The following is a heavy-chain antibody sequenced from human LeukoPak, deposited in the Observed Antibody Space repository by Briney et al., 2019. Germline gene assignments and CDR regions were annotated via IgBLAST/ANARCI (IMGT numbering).Heavy chain of an antibody. CDR3: ARASGWPYYFDY. J-gene: IGHJ4*02. Sequence: PGGSLRLSCAAPGFTFSSYDMSWVRQAPGKGLGWVSGISSSGASTHYADSVKGRFTISRDKSKNTLFLQMNSLRAEDTAIYYCARASGWPYYFDYWGQGTLVTASS. CDR1: GFTFSSYD. D-gene: IGHD6-19*01. V-gene: IGHV3-23*01. CDR2: ISSSGAST.